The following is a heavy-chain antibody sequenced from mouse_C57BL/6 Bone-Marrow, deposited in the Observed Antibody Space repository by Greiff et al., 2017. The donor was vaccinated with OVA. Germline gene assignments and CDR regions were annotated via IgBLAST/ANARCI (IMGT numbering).Heavy chain of an antibody. Sequence: EVQLQQSGPELVKPGASVKISCKASGYSFTGYYMNWVKQSPEKSLEWIGEINPSTGGTTYNQKFKAKATLTVDKSSSTAYMQLKSLTSEDSAVYYCARMRSFFDYWGQGTTLTVSS. CDR1: GYSFTGYY. CDR2: INPSTGGT. V-gene: IGHV1-42*01. J-gene: IGHJ2*01. CDR3: ARMRSFFDY.